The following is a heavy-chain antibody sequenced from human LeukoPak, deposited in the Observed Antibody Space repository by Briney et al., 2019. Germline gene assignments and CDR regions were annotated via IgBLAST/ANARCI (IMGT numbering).Heavy chain of an antibody. CDR1: GXSISSGDDY. J-gene: IGHJ4*02. CDR2: IYYSGSA. D-gene: IGHD3-3*02. CDR3: ARGLARFYGAASDY. Sequence: TSETLSLTCTVSGXSISSGDDYWSWIRQPPGKGLEWIGFIYYSGSAYYNPSLKSRLTISVDTSKNQFSLKLSSVTAADTAVYYCARGLARFYGAASDYWGQGTLVTVSS. V-gene: IGHV4-30-4*01.